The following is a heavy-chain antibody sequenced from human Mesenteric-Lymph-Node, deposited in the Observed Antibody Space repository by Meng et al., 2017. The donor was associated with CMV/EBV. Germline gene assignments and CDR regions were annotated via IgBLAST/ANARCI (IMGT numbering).Heavy chain of an antibody. V-gene: IGHV3-23*01. D-gene: IGHD2-2*01. CDR3: AKDLGCSSTSCYRGRAPFDY. CDR1: GFTFSSYS. J-gene: IGHJ4*02. Sequence: GGSLRLSCAASGFTFSSYSMNWVRQAPGKGLEWVSAISGSGGSTYYADSVKGRFTISRDNSKNTLYLQMNSLRAEDTAVYYCAKDLGCSSTSCYRGRAPFDYWGQGTLVTVSS. CDR2: ISGSGGST.